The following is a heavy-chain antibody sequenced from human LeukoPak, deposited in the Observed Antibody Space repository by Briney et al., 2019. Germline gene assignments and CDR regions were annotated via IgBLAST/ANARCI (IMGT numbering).Heavy chain of an antibody. D-gene: IGHD2-21*02. V-gene: IGHV4-34*01. CDR2: VNHSGAT. J-gene: IGHJ4*02. Sequence: PSETLSLTCGVYGGSFSDYYWSWSRQPPGKGLEWIGEVNHSGATKSNPSLKSRVTISIDTSKKEFSLNLRSVTAADTAVYYCTRDSTMYGGDWLVAVYWGQGALVTVSS. CDR1: GGSFSDYY. CDR3: TRDSTMYGGDWLVAVY.